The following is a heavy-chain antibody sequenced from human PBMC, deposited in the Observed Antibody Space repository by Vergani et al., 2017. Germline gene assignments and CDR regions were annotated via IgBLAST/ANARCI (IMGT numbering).Heavy chain of an antibody. CDR1: GASISSSNYY. CDR3: ARHSTVEWLVKLGWIEA. J-gene: IGHJ5*02. Sequence: QLQLQESGPGLVKPSATLSLTCSVSGASISSSNYYWGWIRQPPGKGLEWIASIYYSGSTYYNPSLKSRVTISVDTSKNQFSLKLSSVTAADTAVYFCARHSTVEWLVKLGWIEAGGQEILVIVAS. CDR2: IYYSGST. V-gene: IGHV4-39*01. D-gene: IGHD6-19*01.